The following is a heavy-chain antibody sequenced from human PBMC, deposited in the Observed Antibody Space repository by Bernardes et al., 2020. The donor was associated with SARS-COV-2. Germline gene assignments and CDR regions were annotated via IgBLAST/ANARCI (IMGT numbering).Heavy chain of an antibody. V-gene: IGHV3-74*01. D-gene: IGHD2-21*01. CDR1: GLSRYW. Sequence: GGSLRLSCVASGLSRYWMHWVRQAPGKGLVWVSRIEVDGSRIDYADSVRGRFTISRDNARDTQYLQMNSLTADDTAVYYCARDFGGASDYWGQGTLVTVSS. CDR2: IEVDGSRI. CDR3: ARDFGGASDY. J-gene: IGHJ4*02.